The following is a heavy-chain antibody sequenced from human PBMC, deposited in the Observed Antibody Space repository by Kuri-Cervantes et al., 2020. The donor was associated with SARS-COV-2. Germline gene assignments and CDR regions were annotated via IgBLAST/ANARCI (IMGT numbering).Heavy chain of an antibody. Sequence: SETLSLTCTVSGGSININGYFWGWIRQSPGKGLEWIGSIYYSGSTYYNPSLKSRVTISVDTSKNQFSLKLSSVTAADTAVYYCRYSGWSGPYYYYMDVWGKGTTVTVSS. V-gene: IGHV4-39*01. CDR3: RYSGWSGPYYYYMDV. CDR1: GGSININGYF. J-gene: IGHJ6*03. CDR2: IYYSGST. D-gene: IGHD3-3*01.